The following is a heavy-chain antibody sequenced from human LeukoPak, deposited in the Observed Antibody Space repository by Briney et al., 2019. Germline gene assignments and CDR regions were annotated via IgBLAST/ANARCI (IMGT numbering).Heavy chain of an antibody. J-gene: IGHJ3*01. V-gene: IGHV4-4*09. Sequence: SETLSLTCTVSGDSITNYFWTWIRQPPGKGLEWIGLIHASGGTSYNPSLKSRVTISVDTSKNQFSLKVISVTAADTAVYYCARIPPTDAFDVWGQGTKVTVSS. CDR3: ARIPPTDAFDV. CDR1: GDSITNYF. CDR2: IHASGGT. D-gene: IGHD2-2*02.